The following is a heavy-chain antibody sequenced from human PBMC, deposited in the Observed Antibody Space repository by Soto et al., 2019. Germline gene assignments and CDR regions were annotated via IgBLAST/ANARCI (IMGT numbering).Heavy chain of an antibody. CDR2: IIPFSGTV. V-gene: IGHV1-69*13. J-gene: IGHJ6*02. CDR3: ARGSYDSYAGFFGMDV. D-gene: IGHD3-10*01. Sequence: ASVKVSCKTSGGSFMSQAISWVRQAPGQGLEWMGGIIPFSGTVTYTQRFQGRLTLTADEPTKTAYMELSSLRSEDTAVYYCARGSYDSYAGFFGMDVWGQGTKVTVSS. CDR1: GGSFMSQA.